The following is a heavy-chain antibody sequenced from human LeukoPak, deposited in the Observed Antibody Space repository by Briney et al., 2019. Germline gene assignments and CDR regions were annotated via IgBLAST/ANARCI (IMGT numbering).Heavy chain of an antibody. CDR1: GFTFSSYA. V-gene: IGHV3-23*01. Sequence: GGSLRLSCAAPGFTFSSYAMSWVRQAPGKGLEWASTISATGGSTYYADSLKGRFTVSRDNSKNTLYLQMNSLRAEDTAVHYCAKVSTDSRGYYQKWGQGTLVTVSS. J-gene: IGHJ4*02. D-gene: IGHD3-22*01. CDR3: AKVSTDSRGYYQK. CDR2: ISATGGST.